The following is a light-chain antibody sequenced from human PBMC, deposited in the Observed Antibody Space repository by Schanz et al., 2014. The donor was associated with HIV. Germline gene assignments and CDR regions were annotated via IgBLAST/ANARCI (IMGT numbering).Light chain of an antibody. V-gene: IGLV2-14*03. Sequence: QSALTQPASVSGSPGQSITISCTGTNIDVGGYNYVSWYQQRPDKAPKLMIYDVTKRPSGVSSRFSGSKSGNTASLTISGLQAEDEADYFCSSYTSSLTRVFGTGTKLTVL. CDR1: NIDVGGYNY. CDR2: DVT. CDR3: SSYTSSLTRV. J-gene: IGLJ1*01.